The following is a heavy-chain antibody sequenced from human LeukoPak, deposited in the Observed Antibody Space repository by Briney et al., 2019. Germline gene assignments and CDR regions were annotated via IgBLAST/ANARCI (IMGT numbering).Heavy chain of an antibody. CDR1: GFTFNMYW. Sequence: GGSLRLSCAAAGFTFNMYWMNWVRQAPGKGLEWVANIKHDGSEKNYADSVKGRFTISRDNAKNSLYLQMNSLRAEDTAVYYCAELGITMIGGVWGKGTTVTISS. J-gene: IGHJ6*04. CDR2: IKHDGSEK. D-gene: IGHD3-10*02. V-gene: IGHV3-7*01. CDR3: AELGITMIGGV.